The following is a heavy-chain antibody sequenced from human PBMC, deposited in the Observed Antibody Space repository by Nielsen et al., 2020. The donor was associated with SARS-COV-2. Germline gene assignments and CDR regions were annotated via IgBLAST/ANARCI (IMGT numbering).Heavy chain of an antibody. CDR3: AKRAGAFSTSLSREKSYFDY. CDR2: ISGSGGST. J-gene: IGHJ4*02. CDR1: GFTFSSYA. V-gene: IGHV3-23*01. D-gene: IGHD2-2*01. Sequence: GESLKISCAASGFTFSSYAMSWVRQAPGKGLEWVSAISGSGGSTNYADSVKGRFTVSRDNSKSTLYLQMNSLTAEDTALYYCAKRAGAFSTSLSREKSYFDYWGQGTLVTVSS.